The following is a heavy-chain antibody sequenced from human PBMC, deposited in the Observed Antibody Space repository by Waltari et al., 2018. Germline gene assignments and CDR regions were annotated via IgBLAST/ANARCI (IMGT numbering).Heavy chain of an antibody. V-gene: IGHV6-1*01. J-gene: IGHJ4*02. D-gene: IGHD3-10*01. Sequence: QVQLQQSGPGLVQPSQTLSLTCAIPGDRVSSNSATWNWIRQSPSRGLEWVGRTYYRSKWCNDYAVSVTGRISVNPDTSKNQFSLQLNSATPEDTAVNYCVREDRGCFDYWGQGTLVTVSS. CDR3: VREDRGCFDY. CDR2: TYYRSKWCN. CDR1: GDRVSSNSAT.